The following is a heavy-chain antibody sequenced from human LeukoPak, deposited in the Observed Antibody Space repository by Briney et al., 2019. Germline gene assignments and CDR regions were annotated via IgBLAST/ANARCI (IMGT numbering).Heavy chain of an antibody. CDR1: GGSISSYY. Sequence: SETLSLTCTVSGGSISSYYWSWIRQPAGKGLEWIGRIYTSGSTNYNPSLKSRVTMSVDTSKNQFSLKLSSVTAADTAVYYCARDKGDFWSGYPHTWGQGTLVTVSS. CDR2: IYTSGST. V-gene: IGHV4-4*07. J-gene: IGHJ5*02. D-gene: IGHD3-3*01. CDR3: ARDKGDFWSGYPHT.